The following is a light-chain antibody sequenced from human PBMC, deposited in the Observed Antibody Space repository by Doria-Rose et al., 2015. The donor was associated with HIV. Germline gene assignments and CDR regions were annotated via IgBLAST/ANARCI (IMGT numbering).Light chain of an antibody. CDR2: GAS. Sequence: MTQPPETLSVSPGESATLSCRASQSVSTDLAWYQHKPGQAPRLLIWGASTRATGIPARFSGSGSGTEFTLAISSLQAEDFAIYFCHQYNNWPTFGQGTRLDIK. J-gene: IGKJ5*01. CDR1: QSVSTD. V-gene: IGKV3-15*01. CDR3: HQYNNWPT.